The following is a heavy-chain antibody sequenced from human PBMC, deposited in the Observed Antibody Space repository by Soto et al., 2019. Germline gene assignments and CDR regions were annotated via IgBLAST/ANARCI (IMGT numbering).Heavy chain of an antibody. D-gene: IGHD4-17*01. CDR2: ISAYSGNT. CDR3: ARVVKAGDYGDYGRYYFDY. V-gene: IGHV1-18*04. Sequence: QVQLVQSGAEVKKPGASVKVSCKASGYTFTTYGITWVRQAPGQGLEWMGWISAYSGNTNYAQKLQGRLTVTTDTSTNTAYMALRSLRSDDTAVYYCARVVKAGDYGDYGRYYFDYWGHGTLVTVSS. CDR1: GYTFTTYG. J-gene: IGHJ4*01.